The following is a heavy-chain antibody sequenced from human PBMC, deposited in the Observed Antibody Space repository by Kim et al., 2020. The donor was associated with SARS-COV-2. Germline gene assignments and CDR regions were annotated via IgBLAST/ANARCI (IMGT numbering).Heavy chain of an antibody. CDR3: ASSHRGPDIVGGP. CDR2: IIPIFGTA. Sequence: SVKVSCKASGGTFSSYAISWVRQAPGQGLEWMGGIIPIFGTANYAQKFQGRVTITADESTSTAYMELSSLRSEDTAVYYCASSHRGPDIVGGPWGQGTLVTVSS. V-gene: IGHV1-69*13. J-gene: IGHJ5*02. D-gene: IGHD2-15*01. CDR1: GGTFSSYA.